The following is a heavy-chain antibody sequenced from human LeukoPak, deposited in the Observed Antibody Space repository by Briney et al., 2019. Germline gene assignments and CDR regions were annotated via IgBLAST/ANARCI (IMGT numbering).Heavy chain of an antibody. CDR2: IYYSGST. CDR3: ARDCSSTSCYRDRGHY. D-gene: IGHD2-2*02. V-gene: IGHV4-59*12. J-gene: IGHJ4*02. CDR1: GGSLSSYY. Sequence: PSETLSLTCTVSGGSLSSYYWSWIRQPPGKGLEWIGYIYYSGSTNYNPPLKSRVTTSVDTSKNQFSLKLSSVTAADTAVYYCARDCSSTSCYRDRGHYWGQGTLVTVSS.